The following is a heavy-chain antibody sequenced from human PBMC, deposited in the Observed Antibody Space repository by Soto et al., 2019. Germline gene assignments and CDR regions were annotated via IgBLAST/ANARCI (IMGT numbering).Heavy chain of an antibody. Sequence: QVHLVQSGGEVKKPGASVKISCQTSGYTFSNYGITWVRQAPGQGLEWVGWVNGDSGNTNYAQNMEGRVTVTTDASTATADMELRNLRSDDTATYYCARGTGLNDGSDLWGQGTVVSVSS. CDR3: ARGTGLNDGSDL. CDR1: GYTFSNYG. J-gene: IGHJ3*01. V-gene: IGHV1-18*01. CDR2: VNGDSGNT.